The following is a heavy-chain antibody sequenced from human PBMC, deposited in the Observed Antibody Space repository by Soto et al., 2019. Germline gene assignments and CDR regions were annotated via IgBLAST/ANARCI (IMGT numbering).Heavy chain of an antibody. Sequence: SVKVSCKASGGTFSSYAISWVRQAPGQGLEWMGGIIPIFGTANYAQKFQGRVTITADESTSTAYMELSSLRSEDTAVYYCAILMRGSDAFDIWGQGTMVTVSS. D-gene: IGHD5-12*01. CDR2: IIPIFGTA. J-gene: IGHJ3*02. V-gene: IGHV1-69*13. CDR3: AILMRGSDAFDI. CDR1: GGTFSSYA.